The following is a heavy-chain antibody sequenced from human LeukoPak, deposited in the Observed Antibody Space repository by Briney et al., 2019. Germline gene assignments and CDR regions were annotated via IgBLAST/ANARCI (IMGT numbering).Heavy chain of an antibody. CDR3: AKAASSSWPSYYYGMDV. V-gene: IGHV3-23*01. J-gene: IGHJ6*02. Sequence: TGGSLRLSCAASGFTFSSYAMSWVRQVPGKGLERVSVISGSGDNTYYADSVKGRFTISKGNSKNTVYLQMSSLRVDDTAVYYCAKAASSSWPSYYYGMDVWGQGTTVTVSS. D-gene: IGHD6-13*01. CDR1: GFTFSSYA. CDR2: ISGSGDNT.